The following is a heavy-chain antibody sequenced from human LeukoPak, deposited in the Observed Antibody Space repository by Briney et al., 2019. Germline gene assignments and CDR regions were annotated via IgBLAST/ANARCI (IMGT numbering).Heavy chain of an antibody. J-gene: IGHJ4*02. Sequence: GGSLRLSCAASGFTFDDYAMHWVRQAPGKGLEWVSGISWNSGSIGYADSVKGRFTISRDNAKNSLYLQMNSLRAEDTAVYYCARGIYGSGSSKVPLDYWGQGTLVTVSS. D-gene: IGHD3-10*01. CDR1: GFTFDDYA. V-gene: IGHV3-9*01. CDR3: ARGIYGSGSSKVPLDY. CDR2: ISWNSGSI.